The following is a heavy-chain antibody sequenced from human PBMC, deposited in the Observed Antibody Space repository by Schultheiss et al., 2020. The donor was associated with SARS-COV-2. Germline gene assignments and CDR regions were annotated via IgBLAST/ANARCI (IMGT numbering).Heavy chain of an antibody. CDR3: ARSLTDVLTGSYFDS. Sequence: LSLTCTVSGDSISSGGYYWSWVRQAPGKGLEWVSAISATGSSTFYADSVKGRFTISRDNAKNSLYLQMNRLRAEDTAVYYCARSLTDVLTGSYFDSWGQGALVTVSS. CDR1: GDSISSGGYY. J-gene: IGHJ4*02. CDR2: ISATGSST. D-gene: IGHD3-9*01. V-gene: IGHV3-11*04.